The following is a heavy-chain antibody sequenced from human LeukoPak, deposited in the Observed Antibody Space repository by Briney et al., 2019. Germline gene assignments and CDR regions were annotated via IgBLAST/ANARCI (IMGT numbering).Heavy chain of an antibody. Sequence: GGSLRLSCAASGFTFSSYGMHWVRQAPGKGLEWGAVISYDGSNKYYADSVKGRFTISRDNSKNTLYLQMNSLRAEDTAVYYCAKDLGGSGYDSYWGQGTLVTVSS. CDR3: AKDLGGSGYDSY. CDR1: GFTFSSYG. CDR2: ISYDGSNK. V-gene: IGHV3-30*18. J-gene: IGHJ4*02. D-gene: IGHD5-12*01.